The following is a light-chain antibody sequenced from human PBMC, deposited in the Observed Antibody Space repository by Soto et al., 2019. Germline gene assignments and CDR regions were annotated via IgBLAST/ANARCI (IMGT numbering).Light chain of an antibody. V-gene: IGLV2-11*01. CDR1: SSDVGGYNY. Sequence: QSVLTQPRSVSGSPGQSVTISCTGTSSDVGGYNYVSWYHHHPGKAPKLMIYDVDKRPSGVPGRFSGSKSGNTASLTISGLQAEDEADYYCCSYAGSYPFVFGTGTKVTVL. J-gene: IGLJ1*01. CDR3: CSYAGSYPFV. CDR2: DVD.